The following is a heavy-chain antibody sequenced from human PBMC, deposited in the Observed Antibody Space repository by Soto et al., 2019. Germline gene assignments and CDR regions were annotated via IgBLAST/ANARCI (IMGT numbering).Heavy chain of an antibody. CDR2: INPSSGGT. CDR3: ARGSGSWYASV. CDR1: GYTFTAYY. D-gene: IGHD6-13*01. V-gene: IGHV1-2*04. Sequence: QVQLVQSGAEVKKPGASVKVSCKASGYTFTAYYIHWVRQAPGQGLEWMGIINPSSGGTNYAQKFKGWVTMTRDTSISTAYMEVSRLRYNDTAVYYCARGSGSWYASVWGQGTLVSVSS. J-gene: IGHJ4*02.